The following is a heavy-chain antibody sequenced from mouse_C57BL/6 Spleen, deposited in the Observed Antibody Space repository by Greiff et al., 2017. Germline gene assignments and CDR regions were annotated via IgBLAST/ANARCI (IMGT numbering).Heavy chain of an antibody. J-gene: IGHJ4*01. CDR1: GFSFNTYA. CDR3: VRHLWFPSAMDY. CDR2: IRSKSNNYAT. V-gene: IGHV10-1*01. Sequence: EVKLVESGGGLVQPKGSLKLSCAASGFSFNTYAMNWVRQAPGKGLEWVARIRSKSNNYATYYADSVKDRFTISRDDSESMLYLQMNNLKTEDTAMYYCVRHLWFPSAMDYWGQGTSVTVSS. D-gene: IGHD2-2*01.